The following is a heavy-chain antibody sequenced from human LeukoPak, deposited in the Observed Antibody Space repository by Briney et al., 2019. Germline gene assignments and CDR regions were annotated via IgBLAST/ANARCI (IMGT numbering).Heavy chain of an antibody. V-gene: IGHV3-23*01. J-gene: IGHJ4*02. CDR1: GFTFSSYA. CDR3: AKASSGYYYFDY. CDR2: ITGDGGST. Sequence: GGSLRLSCAASGFTFSSYAMNWVRQAPGKGLDWVSAITGDGGSTYYADSVKGRFTISRDNSRNTLYLQMNSLRAEDTAVYYCAKASSGYYYFDYWGQGTLVTVPS. D-gene: IGHD3-22*01.